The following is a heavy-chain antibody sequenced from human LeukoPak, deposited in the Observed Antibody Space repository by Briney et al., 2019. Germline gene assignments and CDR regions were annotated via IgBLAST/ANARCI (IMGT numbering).Heavy chain of an antibody. Sequence: ASVKVSCKASGYTFTGYYMHWVRQAPGQGLEWMGWINPNSGGTNYAQKFQGRVTMTRDTSISTAYMELSRLRSDDTAVYYCARETGGSYYGYFDYWGQGTLVTASS. CDR1: GYTFTGYY. V-gene: IGHV1-2*02. D-gene: IGHD1-26*01. CDR2: INPNSGGT. CDR3: ARETGGSYYGYFDY. J-gene: IGHJ4*02.